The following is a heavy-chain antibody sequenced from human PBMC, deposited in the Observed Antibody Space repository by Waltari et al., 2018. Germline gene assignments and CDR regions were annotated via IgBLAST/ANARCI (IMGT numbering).Heavy chain of an antibody. CDR2: INTNSGGT. Sequence: QVQLVQSGAEVKKPGASVKVSCKASGYTFTGYYMHWVRQAPGQGLEWMGWINTNSGGTNYAQKCQGRVTMTRDTSISTAYMELSRLESDDTAVYYCARDHLAYCGGDCSTDAFDYCGQGTLVTVSS. J-gene: IGHJ4*02. CDR3: ARDHLAYCGGDCSTDAFDY. D-gene: IGHD2-21*02. V-gene: IGHV1-2*02. CDR1: GYTFTGYY.